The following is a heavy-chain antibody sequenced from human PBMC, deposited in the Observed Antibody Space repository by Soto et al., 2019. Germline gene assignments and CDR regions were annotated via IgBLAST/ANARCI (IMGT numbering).Heavy chain of an antibody. J-gene: IGHJ6*02. CDR1: GFTFRDYE. D-gene: IGHD3-3*01. V-gene: IGHV3-23*01. Sequence: GGSLRLSCISSGFTFRDYEMNWVRQAPGKGLEWVSAISCEGTSTYSADSVKGRTTVSRDNFKNTMCLPMNRLSAEDTGVYYCAKERFVYDFGRVPAATLGGMAVWGQGTTVTVSS. CDR2: ISCEGTST. CDR3: AKERFVYDFGRVPAATLGGMAV.